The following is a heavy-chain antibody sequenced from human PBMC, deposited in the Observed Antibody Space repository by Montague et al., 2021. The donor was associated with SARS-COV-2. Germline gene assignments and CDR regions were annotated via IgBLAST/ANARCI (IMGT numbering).Heavy chain of an antibody. D-gene: IGHD3-9*01. CDR3: ARQYYDLLTGYHGMDV. CDR2: IRSTGDT. Sequence: SLRLSCAASGFTFSSYDMHWVRLARGKGLEWVSGIRSTGDTYYADSVKGRFTISRANAKNSLYLQTNSLSAGDTAVYYCARQYYDLLTGYHGMDVWGQGTTVTVSS. J-gene: IGHJ6*02. V-gene: IGHV3-13*01. CDR1: GFTFSSYD.